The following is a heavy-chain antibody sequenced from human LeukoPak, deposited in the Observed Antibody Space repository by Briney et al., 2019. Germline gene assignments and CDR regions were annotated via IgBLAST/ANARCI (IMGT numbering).Heavy chain of an antibody. D-gene: IGHD3-10*01. CDR1: GFTFSSYA. CDR3: ARENYGSGSYSY. J-gene: IGHJ4*02. Sequence: PGGSLRLSCAASGFTFSSYAMHWVRQAPGKGLEWVAVISYDGSNKYYADSVKGRFTISRDNSKNTLYLQMNSLGAEDTAVYYCARENYGSGSYSYWGQGTLVTVSS. V-gene: IGHV3-30-3*01. CDR2: ISYDGSNK.